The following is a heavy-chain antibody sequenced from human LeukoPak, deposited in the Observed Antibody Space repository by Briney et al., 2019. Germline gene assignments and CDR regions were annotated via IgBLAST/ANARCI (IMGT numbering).Heavy chain of an antibody. D-gene: IGHD6-19*01. CDR2: ISGSGSAT. J-gene: IGHJ3*02. CDR1: GFTFSNYG. CDR3: AKLVSAGGWYGGAFDI. Sequence: GGSLRLSCAASGFTFSNYGMSWVRQAPGKGLEWVSTISGSGSATYNAGSVKGRFTTSRDNSNNTLYLQMNSLRAEDTAVYYCAKLVSAGGWYGGAFDIWGQGTMVTVSS. V-gene: IGHV3-23*01.